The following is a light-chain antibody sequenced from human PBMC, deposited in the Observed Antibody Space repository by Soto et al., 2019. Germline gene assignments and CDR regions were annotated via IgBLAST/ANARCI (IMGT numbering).Light chain of an antibody. V-gene: IGKV3-15*01. J-gene: IGKJ3*01. CDR3: QQYNNWPFT. CDR1: QSISSN. CDR2: GAS. Sequence: EIVMTQSPATLSVSPGERATLSCRASQSISSNLAWYQQKPRQAPRLLIYGASTRATGIPATFSGSGSGTEFTLTISSLQSEDFAVYYCQQYNNWPFTFGPGTKVDIK.